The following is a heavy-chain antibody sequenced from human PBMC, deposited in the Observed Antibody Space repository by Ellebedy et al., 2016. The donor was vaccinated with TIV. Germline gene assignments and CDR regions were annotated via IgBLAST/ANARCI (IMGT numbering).Heavy chain of an antibody. D-gene: IGHD2-15*01. J-gene: IGHJ4*02. CDR1: GFTFSNYN. CDR3: ARGWSTPDS. V-gene: IGHV3-21*06. Sequence: GESLKLSCVASGFTFSNYNMNWVRQSPGKGLEWVSSIRSTGSDKYYAEYVKGRFTISRDNAQNTLFLQMTSLRVEDTAVYYCARGWSTPDSWGQGTLVIVSS. CDR2: IRSTGSDK.